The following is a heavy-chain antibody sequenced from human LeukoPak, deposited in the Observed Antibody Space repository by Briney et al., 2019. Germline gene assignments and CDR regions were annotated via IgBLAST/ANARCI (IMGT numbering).Heavy chain of an antibody. CDR3: ARGAYSSGWAYFDH. D-gene: IGHD6-19*01. J-gene: IGHJ4*02. V-gene: IGHV3-48*04. CDR2: ISLSVNTK. CDR1: GFTFSDYS. Sequence: GGSLRLSRAASGFTFSDYSMNWVRQAPGKGLEWVSYISLSVNTKYYGDSVKGRFTTSRDNAKNSLYLHMDSLRAEDTAVYYCARGAYSSGWAYFDHWGQGTLVTVSS.